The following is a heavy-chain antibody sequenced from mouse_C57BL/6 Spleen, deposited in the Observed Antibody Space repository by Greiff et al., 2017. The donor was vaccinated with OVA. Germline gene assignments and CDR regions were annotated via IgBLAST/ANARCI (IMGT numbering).Heavy chain of an antibody. CDR2: IYPGDGGT. CDR1: GYAFSSYW. Sequence: VKLMESGAELVKPGASVKISCKASGYAFSSYWMNWVKQRPGKGLEWIGEIYPGDGGTNYNGKFKGKATLTADTSSSTAYMQRSSLTSEDSAVYFCAMRRTAQSTLDYWGQGTTLTVSS. CDR3: AMRRTAQSTLDY. V-gene: IGHV1-80*01. D-gene: IGHD3-2*02. J-gene: IGHJ2*01.